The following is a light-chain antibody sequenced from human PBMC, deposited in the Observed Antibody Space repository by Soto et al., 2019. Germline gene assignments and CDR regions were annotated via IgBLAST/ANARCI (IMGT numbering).Light chain of an antibody. J-gene: IGLJ1*01. Sequence: SALTQPPSASGSPGQSVTISCTGTSSDVGGYNYVSWYQQHPGKAPKLMIYEVSKRPSGVPDRFSGSKSGNTASLTVSGLQAEDEADYYCSSYAGSNQEIFGTGTKLTVL. V-gene: IGLV2-8*01. CDR2: EVS. CDR1: SSDVGGYNY. CDR3: SSYAGSNQEI.